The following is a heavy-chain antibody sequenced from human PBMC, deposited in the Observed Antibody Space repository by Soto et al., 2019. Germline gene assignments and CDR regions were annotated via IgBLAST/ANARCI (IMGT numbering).Heavy chain of an antibody. CDR3: ARARGSYRYSYYYYYMDV. J-gene: IGHJ6*03. Sequence: PSETLSLTCAVYGGSFSGYYWSWIRQPPGKGLEWIGEINHSGSTNYNPSLKSRVTISVDTSKNQFSLKLSSVTAADTAVYYCARARGSYRYSYYYYYMDVWGKGTTVT. D-gene: IGHD3-16*02. CDR2: INHSGST. CDR1: GGSFSGYY. V-gene: IGHV4-34*01.